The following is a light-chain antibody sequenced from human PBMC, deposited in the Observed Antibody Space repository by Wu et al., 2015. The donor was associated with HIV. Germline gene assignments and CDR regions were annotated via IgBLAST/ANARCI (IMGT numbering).Light chain of an antibody. CDR3: QQHTNWPLS. CDR1: QSVSSY. J-gene: IGKJ5*01. V-gene: IGKV3-11*01. CDR2: DAS. Sequence: EIVLTQSPATLSLSPGERATLSCRASQSVSSYLAWFQQKPGQAPRLLIYDASNRATGIPARFSGRGSGTDFTLTISSLEPEDFAVYYCQQHTNWPLSFGQGTRLEIK.